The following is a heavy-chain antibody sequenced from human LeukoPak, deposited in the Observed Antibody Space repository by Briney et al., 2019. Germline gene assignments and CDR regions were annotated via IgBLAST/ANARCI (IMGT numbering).Heavy chain of an antibody. CDR3: ARALPYTAMDY. J-gene: IGHJ4*02. V-gene: IGHV3-64*01. CDR1: GFTFSSYA. CDR2: ISSNGGST. Sequence: GGSLRLSCAASGFTFSSYAMHWVRQAPGKGLEYVSAISSNGGSTYYANSVKGRFTISRDNSKNTLYLQMGSLRAEDMAVYYCARALPYTAMDYWGQGTLVTVSS. D-gene: IGHD5-18*01.